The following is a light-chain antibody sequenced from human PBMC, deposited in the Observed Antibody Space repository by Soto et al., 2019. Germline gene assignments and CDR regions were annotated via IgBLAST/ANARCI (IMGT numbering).Light chain of an antibody. CDR3: QQYNTYPWT. V-gene: IGKV1-5*03. Sequence: DTQMTQSPSTLSASVGDRVTITCRASQSLSSWLAWYQQKPGKAPKLLVYKASSLKTGVPPRFSGSESGTEFSLTISSLQPDDLATYYRQQYNTYPWTFGQGTKVEFK. J-gene: IGKJ1*01. CDR2: KAS. CDR1: QSLSSW.